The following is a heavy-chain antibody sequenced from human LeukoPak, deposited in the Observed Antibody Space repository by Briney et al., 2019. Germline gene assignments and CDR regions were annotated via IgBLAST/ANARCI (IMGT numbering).Heavy chain of an antibody. V-gene: IGHV3-48*03. Sequence: RPGGSLRLSCAASGFTFSSYEMNWVRQAPGKGLEWVSYISSSGSTIYYADSVRGRFTISRDNAKNSLYLQMNSLRAEDTAVYYCARVGLDRRGYSGYEAFDYWGQGTLVTVSS. CDR1: GFTFSSYE. J-gene: IGHJ4*02. CDR2: ISSSGSTI. CDR3: ARVGLDRRGYSGYEAFDY. D-gene: IGHD5-12*01.